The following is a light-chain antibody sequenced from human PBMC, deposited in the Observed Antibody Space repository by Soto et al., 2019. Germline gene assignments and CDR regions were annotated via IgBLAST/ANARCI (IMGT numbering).Light chain of an antibody. Sequence: QSALTQPPSASGSPGQSVTISCTGTSSDVGGYNYVSWYQQHPGKAPKLMIYEVSKRPSGVPDCFSGSKSGNTASLTVSGLQAQDEADYYCLSYTSANTRVFGGGTKLTVL. V-gene: IGLV2-8*01. CDR3: LSYTSANTRV. J-gene: IGLJ3*02. CDR1: SSDVGGYNY. CDR2: EVS.